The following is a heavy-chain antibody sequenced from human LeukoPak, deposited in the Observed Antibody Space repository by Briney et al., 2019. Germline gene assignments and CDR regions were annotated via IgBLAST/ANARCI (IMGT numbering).Heavy chain of an antibody. CDR2: IYPGDSDT. CDR1: GYSFTSYW. J-gene: IGHJ5*02. V-gene: IGHV5-51*01. Sequence: GESLKISCKGSGYSFTSYWIGWVRQMPGKGLEWMGIIYPGDSDTRYSPSFQGQVTISADKSISTAYLQWSSLKASDTAMYYCARQRATIFGVAPGWFDPWGQGTLVTVSS. D-gene: IGHD3-3*01. CDR3: ARQRATIFGVAPGWFDP.